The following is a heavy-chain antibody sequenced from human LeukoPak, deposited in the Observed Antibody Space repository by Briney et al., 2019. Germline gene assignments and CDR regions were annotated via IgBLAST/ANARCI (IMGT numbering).Heavy chain of an antibody. CDR3: ARDPGWFGELYPGYFDY. CDR1: GFTVSSNY. CDR2: IYSGGST. Sequence: GGSLRLSCAASGFTVSSNYMSRVRQAPGKGLEWVSVIYSGGSTYYADSVKGRFTISRDNSKNTLYLQMNSLRAEDTAVYYCARDPGWFGELYPGYFDYWGQGTLVTVSS. J-gene: IGHJ4*02. D-gene: IGHD3-10*01. V-gene: IGHV3-66*01.